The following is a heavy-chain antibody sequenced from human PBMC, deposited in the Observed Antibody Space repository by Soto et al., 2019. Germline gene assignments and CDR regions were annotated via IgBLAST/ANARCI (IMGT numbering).Heavy chain of an antibody. J-gene: IGHJ4*02. CDR1: VFTFSNYA. V-gene: IGHV3-23*01. CDR3: AKDYTSGWFYFDY. CDR2: ISGSGDST. D-gene: IGHD6-19*01. Sequence: GSLRVSGTASVFTFSNYAMSWVRQAPGKGLEWVSAISGSGDSTYYADSVKGRFTISRDNSKNTLYLQMNTLRAEDTEDTAVYYCAKDYTSGWFYFDYWGRGTLVTVSS.